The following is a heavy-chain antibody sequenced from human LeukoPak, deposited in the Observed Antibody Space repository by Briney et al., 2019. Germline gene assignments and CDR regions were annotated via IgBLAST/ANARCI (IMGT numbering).Heavy chain of an antibody. D-gene: IGHD6-13*01. V-gene: IGHV4-59*08. Sequence: SETLSLTCAVSGGSISSYYWSWIRQPPGKGLEWIGYIYYSGSTNYNPSLKSRVTISVDTSKNQFSLKLSSVTAADTAVYYCARRNIAAAGRNWFDPWGQGTLVTVSS. CDR2: IYYSGST. CDR3: ARRNIAAAGRNWFDP. J-gene: IGHJ5*02. CDR1: GGSISSYY.